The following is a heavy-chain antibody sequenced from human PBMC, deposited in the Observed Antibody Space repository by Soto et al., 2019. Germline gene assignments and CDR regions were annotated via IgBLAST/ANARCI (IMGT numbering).Heavy chain of an antibody. J-gene: IGHJ4*02. Sequence: GGSVRLSCAASGFTVSSNYMSWVRQAPGKGLEWVSVIYSGGSTFYADSVKGRFTISRDNSKNMVYLQMNRMRAEDTAVYYCAREWPHLDCWGQGTLVTVSS. CDR2: IYSGGST. CDR3: AREWPHLDC. V-gene: IGHV3-53*01. CDR1: GFTVSSNY.